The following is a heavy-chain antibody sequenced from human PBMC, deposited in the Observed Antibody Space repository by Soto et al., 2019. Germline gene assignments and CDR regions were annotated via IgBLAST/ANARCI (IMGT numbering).Heavy chain of an antibody. J-gene: IGHJ6*03. V-gene: IGHV3-11*01. CDR2: ISSSGSTI. Sequence: PGGSLRLSCAASGFTFSDYYMSWIRQAPGKGLEWVSYISSSGSTIYYADSVKGRFTISRDNAKNSLYLQMNSLRAEDTAVYYCARDPRVRTTVYYYYYYYMDVWVKGTTVTVSS. D-gene: IGHD1-1*01. CDR1: GFTFSDYY. CDR3: ARDPRVRTTVYYYYYYYMDV.